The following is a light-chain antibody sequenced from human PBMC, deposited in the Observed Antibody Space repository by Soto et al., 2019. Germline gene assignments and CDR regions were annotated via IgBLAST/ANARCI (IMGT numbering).Light chain of an antibody. J-gene: IGLJ1*01. V-gene: IGLV1-40*01. CDR2: GDS. CDR3: MSYDSDISSPRYA. CDR1: SSNIGAGHD. Sequence: QSVLTQPPSVSGAPGQRVTISCTGSSSNIGAGHDVHWYQQLPGTAPKLLIYGDSNRPSGVPDRFSGSKSGASASLAITGLQAEDEAEYHCMSYDSDISSPRYAFGTGTKLTVL.